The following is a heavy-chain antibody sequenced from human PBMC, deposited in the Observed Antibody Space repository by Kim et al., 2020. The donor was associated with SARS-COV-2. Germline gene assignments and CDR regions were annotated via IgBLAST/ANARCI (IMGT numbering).Heavy chain of an antibody. J-gene: IGHJ4*02. V-gene: IGHV3-9*01. Sequence: GGSLRLSCAASGFTFDDYAMHWVRQAPGKGLEWVSGISWNSGSIGYADSVKGRFTISRDNAKNSLYLQMNSLRAEDTALYYCAKEEFGEGSSFVYWGQGT. CDR3: AKEEFGEGSSFVY. CDR2: ISWNSGSI. CDR1: GFTFDDYA. D-gene: IGHD3-10*01.